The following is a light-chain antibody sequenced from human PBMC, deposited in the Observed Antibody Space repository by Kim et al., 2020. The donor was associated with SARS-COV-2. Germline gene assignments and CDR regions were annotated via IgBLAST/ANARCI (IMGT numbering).Light chain of an antibody. CDR1: KLGDKY. J-gene: IGLJ2*01. CDR3: QAWESSTYVV. Sequence: SYELTQPPSVSVSPGQTASITCSGDKLGDKYACWYQQKPGQSPVLVIYQDNKRPSGIPERFSGSNSGNTATLTISGTQAIDEADYYCQAWESSTYVVFGGGTQLTVL. CDR2: QDN. V-gene: IGLV3-1*01.